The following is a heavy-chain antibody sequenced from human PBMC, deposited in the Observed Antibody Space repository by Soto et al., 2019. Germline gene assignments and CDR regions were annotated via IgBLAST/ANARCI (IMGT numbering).Heavy chain of an antibody. V-gene: IGHV3-11*06. CDR3: ATSGRNDYSPRDH. Sequence: QVQLVESGGGLVKPGGSLRVSCAGSGISFSDYYMNWIRQAPGTGLEWIAYIGSINAHYADSVKGRFTISRDNARNSLYLKMDSLRAEDTAVYYCATSGRNDYSPRDHWGQGTLVTVSS. CDR2: IGSINA. J-gene: IGHJ4*02. CDR1: GISFSDYY. D-gene: IGHD5-12*01.